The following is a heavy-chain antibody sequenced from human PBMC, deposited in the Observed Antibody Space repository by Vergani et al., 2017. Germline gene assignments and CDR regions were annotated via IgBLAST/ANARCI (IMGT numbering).Heavy chain of an antibody. D-gene: IGHD3-10*01. CDR1: GGSISSYY. CDR3: ARGRVDNWYFDL. Sequence: QVQLQESGPGLVKPSETLSLTCTVSGGSISSYYWSWIRQPPGKGLEWIVYIYYSGSTNYNPSLKSRVTISVATSKNHFSLKLSSVTAADTAVYYCARGRVDNWYFDLWVRGTLVTVSS. CDR2: IYYSGST. J-gene: IGHJ2*01. V-gene: IGHV4-59*01.